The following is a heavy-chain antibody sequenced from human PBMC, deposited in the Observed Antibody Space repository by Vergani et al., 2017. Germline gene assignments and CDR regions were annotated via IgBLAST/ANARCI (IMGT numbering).Heavy chain of an antibody. D-gene: IGHD5-18*01. J-gene: IGHJ4*02. CDR1: GGTFSSYG. CDR3: ARVPDLYSYGNYYFDY. Sequence: QVQLVQSGAEVKKPGSSVKVSCKASGGTFSSYGISWVRQAPGKGLEWMGWISAYNGNTNYAQKLQGRVTMTTDTSTSTAYMELRSLRSDDTAVYYCARVPDLYSYGNYYFDYWGQGTLVTVSS. CDR2: ISAYNGNT. V-gene: IGHV1-18*01.